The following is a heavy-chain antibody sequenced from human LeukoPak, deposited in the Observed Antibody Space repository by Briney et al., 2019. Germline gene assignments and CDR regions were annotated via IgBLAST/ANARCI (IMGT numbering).Heavy chain of an antibody. D-gene: IGHD5/OR15-5a*01. V-gene: IGHV3-21*01. CDR1: GFTFSSYS. CDR2: ISSSSGYI. J-gene: IGHJ4*02. Sequence: GESLKISCAASGFTFSSYSMNWVRQAPGKGLEWVSSISSSSGYIYYADSVKGRFTISRDNAKNSLYLQMNSLRAEDTAVYYCARTAVYGPIDYWGQGTLVTVSS. CDR3: ARTAVYGPIDY.